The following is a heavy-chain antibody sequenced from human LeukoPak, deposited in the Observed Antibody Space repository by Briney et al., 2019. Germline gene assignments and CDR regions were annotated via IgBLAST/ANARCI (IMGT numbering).Heavy chain of an antibody. CDR3: ASAYYGSGSYYNV. D-gene: IGHD3-10*01. Sequence: PGGXLRLSCAASGFTFSSYEMNWVRQAPGKGLEWVSYISSSGSTIYYADSVKGRFTTSRDKAKNSLYLQVNSLRAEDTAVYYCASAYYGSGSYYNVWGQGTLVTVSS. CDR1: GFTFSSYE. V-gene: IGHV3-48*03. J-gene: IGHJ4*02. CDR2: ISSSGSTI.